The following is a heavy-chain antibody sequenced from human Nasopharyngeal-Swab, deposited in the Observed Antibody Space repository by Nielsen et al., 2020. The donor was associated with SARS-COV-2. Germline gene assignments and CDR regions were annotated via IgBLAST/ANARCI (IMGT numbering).Heavy chain of an antibody. D-gene: IGHD2/OR15-2a*01. J-gene: IGHJ6*02. CDR3: VRLYDSTDYYYGMDV. CDR1: GGSISSSSYY. Sequence: ESLKISCTVSGGSISSSSYYWGWIRQPPGKGLEWIGSIYYSGSTYYSPSLKSRVTISVDTSKNQFSLKLSSVTAADTAVYYCVRLYDSTDYYYGMDVWGQGTTVTVSS. CDR2: IYYSGST. V-gene: IGHV4-39*01.